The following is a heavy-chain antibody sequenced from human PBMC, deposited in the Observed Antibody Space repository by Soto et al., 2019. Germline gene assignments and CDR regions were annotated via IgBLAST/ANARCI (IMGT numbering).Heavy chain of an antibody. Sequence: SVKVSCKASGGTFSSYAISWVRQAPGQGLEWMGGIIPIFGTANYAQKFQGRVTITADKSTSTAYMELSSLRSEDAAVYYCATEYSSSQDWFVNWGQGTLVTVSS. V-gene: IGHV1-69*06. CDR3: ATEYSSSQDWFVN. CDR1: GGTFSSYA. D-gene: IGHD6-6*01. CDR2: IIPIFGTA. J-gene: IGHJ5*02.